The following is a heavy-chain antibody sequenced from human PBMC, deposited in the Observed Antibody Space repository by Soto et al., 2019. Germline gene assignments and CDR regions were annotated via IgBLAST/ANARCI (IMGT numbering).Heavy chain of an antibody. D-gene: IGHD3-22*01. V-gene: IGHV4-61*01. Sequence: PSETLSLTCSVSGGSVSSTNHYLSWIRQPPGKGLEWIGYIYYSGSTNYNPSLKSRVTISVDTSKNQFSLKLSSVTAEDTAVYYCARGQGYQYESSCYYWVSWGQGTRVTVSS. J-gene: IGHJ5*02. CDR3: ARGQGYQYESSCYYWVS. CDR1: GGSVSSTNHY. CDR2: IYYSGST.